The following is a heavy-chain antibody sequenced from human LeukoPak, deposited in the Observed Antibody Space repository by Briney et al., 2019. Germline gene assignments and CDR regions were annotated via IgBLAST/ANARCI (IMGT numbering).Heavy chain of an antibody. Sequence: GRSLRLSCAASGFTFSAYFMHWVRHAPGKGLEWVADIASDGSHTFYAEPVKGRFTISRDNSKNTLYLQMNSLRAEDTAVSFCARERQDTVLHSGAFDIWGQGTMVTVSS. J-gene: IGHJ3*02. V-gene: IGHV3-30-3*01. D-gene: IGHD2-21*01. CDR3: ARERQDTVLHSGAFDI. CDR2: IASDGSHT. CDR1: GFTFSAYF.